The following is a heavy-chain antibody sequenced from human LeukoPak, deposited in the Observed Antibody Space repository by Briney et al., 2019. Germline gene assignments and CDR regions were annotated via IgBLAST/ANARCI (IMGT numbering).Heavy chain of an antibody. Sequence: SETLSLTCAVSGGSISSSNWGSGVRQPPGKGLGWIGEINHSGSTNYNPSLKGRVTISVDKSKNPLSLKLSSLSAADTAVYYCARDPQHYYDSIRNAFDIWGQGTMVTVSS. V-gene: IGHV4-4*02. J-gene: IGHJ3*02. D-gene: IGHD3-22*01. CDR3: ARDPQHYYDSIRNAFDI. CDR2: INHSGST. CDR1: GGSISSSNW.